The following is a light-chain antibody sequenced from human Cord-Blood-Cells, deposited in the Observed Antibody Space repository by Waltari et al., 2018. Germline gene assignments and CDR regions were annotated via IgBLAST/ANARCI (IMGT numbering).Light chain of an antibody. CDR1: SSDVGGYNY. Sequence: QSALTQPASVSGSPGQSITISCTGTSSDVGGYNYLSWYQQHPGKPPKLMIYDVSKRPAGVSNRFSGSKSGNTASLTISGLQAEDEADYYCSSYTSSSTFVVFGGGTKLTVL. J-gene: IGLJ2*01. CDR2: DVS. CDR3: SSYTSSSTFVV. V-gene: IGLV2-14*01.